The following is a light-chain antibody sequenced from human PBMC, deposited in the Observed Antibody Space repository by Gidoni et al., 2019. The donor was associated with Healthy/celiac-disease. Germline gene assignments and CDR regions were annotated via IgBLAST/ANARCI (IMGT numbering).Light chain of an antibody. CDR3: QQYYSTPLT. J-gene: IGKJ4*01. CDR2: WAS. CDR1: QSVLYSSNNKNY. V-gene: IGKV4-1*01. Sequence: DIVMTQSPDSLAFSLVERATINCKSSQSVLYSSNNKNYLAWYQQKPGQPPKLLIYWASTRESGVPERFSGSGSGTDFTLTISSLQAEDVAVYYCQQYYSTPLTFGGGTKVEIK.